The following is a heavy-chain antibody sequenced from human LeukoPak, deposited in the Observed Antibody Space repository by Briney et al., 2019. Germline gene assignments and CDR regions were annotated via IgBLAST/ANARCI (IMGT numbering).Heavy chain of an antibody. V-gene: IGHV3-15*01. CDR3: TLIQGWGSGSYYRDF. D-gene: IGHD3-10*01. CDR1: GFTISNDW. J-gene: IGHJ4*02. CDR2: VKSRSAGETT. Sequence: GGSLRLSCAASGFTISNDWMSWVRQAPGKGLEWVARVKSRSAGETTDYAAPVKGRFTISRDDSKNTLYLQMNSLKTEDTAVYYCTLIQGWGSGSYYRDFWGQGTLVTVSS.